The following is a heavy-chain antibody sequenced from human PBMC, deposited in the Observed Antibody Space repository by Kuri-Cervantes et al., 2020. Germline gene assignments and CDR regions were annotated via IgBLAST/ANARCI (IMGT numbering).Heavy chain of an antibody. Sequence: GDPMKMSCQGSGSSFTSYLIGWVRQMPGKGLEWKGTIYPGDSDTRYSPCFQGQVTISADKSISTAYLQWCRLKASDTAMYYCARPRIHKYEDAIDSGGQGTMVTVSS. J-gene: IGHJ3*02. CDR1: GSSFTSYL. CDR2: IYPGDSDT. CDR3: ARPRIHKYEDAIDS. V-gene: IGHV5-51*01. D-gene: IGHD5-18*01.